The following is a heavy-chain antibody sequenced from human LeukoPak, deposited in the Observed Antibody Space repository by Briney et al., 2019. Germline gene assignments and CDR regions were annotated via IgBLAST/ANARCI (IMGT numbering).Heavy chain of an antibody. J-gene: IGHJ6*03. V-gene: IGHV3-43D*03. CDR3: AKGPKYYDFWSGYPYYYMDV. D-gene: IGHD3-3*01. CDR1: GFTFDDYA. CDR2: ISWDGGST. Sequence: GGSLRLSCAASGFTFDDYAMHWVRQAPGKGLEWVSLISWDGGSTYYADSVKGRFTISRDNSKNSLYLQMNSLRAEDTALYYCAKGPKYYDFWSGYPYYYMDVWAKGTTVTVSS.